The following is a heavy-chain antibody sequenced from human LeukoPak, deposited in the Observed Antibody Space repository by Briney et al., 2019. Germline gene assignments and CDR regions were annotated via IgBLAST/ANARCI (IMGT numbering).Heavy chain of an antibody. CDR2: ISFDGRNG. V-gene: IGHV3-30*18. D-gene: IGHD3-10*01. CDR1: GFIFSNYG. J-gene: IGHJ6*03. CDR3: AKGGNPISILRGVIIDYYYMDV. Sequence: GRSLRLSCAASGFIFSNYGVNWVRQAPGKGLEWVAIISFDGRNGYYAESAKGRFTISRDNSKNMVYLQINSLRPEDTAVYYCAKGGNPISILRGVIIDYYYMDVWGKGTTVIVSS.